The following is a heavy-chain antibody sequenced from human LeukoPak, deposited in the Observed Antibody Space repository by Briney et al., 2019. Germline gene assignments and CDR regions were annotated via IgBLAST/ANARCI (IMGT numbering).Heavy chain of an antibody. CDR1: GYTFISYG. V-gene: IGHV1-18*01. D-gene: IGHD2-15*01. J-gene: IGHJ4*02. Sequence: ASVKVSCKASGYTFISYGISWVRQAPGQGREGMGWISAYNGNTNYAQKLQGRVPMTTDTSTSTAHMELRSLRSDDTAVYYCARCRPGGSNPFDYWGQGTLVTVSS. CDR3: ARCRPGGSNPFDY. CDR2: ISAYNGNT.